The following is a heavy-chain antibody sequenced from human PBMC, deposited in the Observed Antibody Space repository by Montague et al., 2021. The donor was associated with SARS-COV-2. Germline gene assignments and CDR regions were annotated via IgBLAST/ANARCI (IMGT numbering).Heavy chain of an antibody. CDR2: IYYSGST. V-gene: IGHV4-31*03. CDR1: GGSISSGGYY. J-gene: IGHJ4*02. Sequence: TLSLTCTVSGGSISSGGYYWSWIRQHPGKGLEWIGYIYYSGSTYYNPSLKSRVTISVDMSKNQFSLKLSPVTAADTAGYYCARLTAGYCSGGSCYGGTGLDYWGQGTLVTVSS. CDR3: ARLTAGYCSGGSCYGGTGLDY. D-gene: IGHD2-15*01.